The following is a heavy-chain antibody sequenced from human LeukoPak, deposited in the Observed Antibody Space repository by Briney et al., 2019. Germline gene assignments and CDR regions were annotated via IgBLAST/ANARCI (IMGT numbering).Heavy chain of an antibody. D-gene: IGHD3-22*01. Sequence: SETLSLTCTVSSHSMSTVDYSWSWIRQPPGKGLEWIGYINDRGTSHNPSLKRRVAISVDTSKNQFSLKLTSVTAADTAVYYCAAGGHYYDRSGYYYFQNWGQGSLVTVSS. V-gene: IGHV4-30-4*01. CDR2: INDRGT. CDR3: AAGGHYYDRSGYYYFQN. CDR1: SHSMSTVDYS. J-gene: IGHJ4*02.